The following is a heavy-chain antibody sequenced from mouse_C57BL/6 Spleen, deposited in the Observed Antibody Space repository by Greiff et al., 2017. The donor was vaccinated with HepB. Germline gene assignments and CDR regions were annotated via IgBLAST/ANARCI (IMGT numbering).Heavy chain of an antibody. V-gene: IGHV1-62-2*01. CDR1: GYTFTEYT. CDR3: ARHEAPHYGNFYWYFDV. Sequence: VQLQQSGAELVKPGASVKLSCKASGYTFTEYTIHWVKQRSGQGLEWIGWFYPGSGSIKYNEKFKDKATLTADKSSSTVYMELSRLTSEDSAVYFCARHEAPHYGNFYWYFDVWGTGTTVTVSS. D-gene: IGHD2-1*01. J-gene: IGHJ1*03. CDR2: FYPGSGSI.